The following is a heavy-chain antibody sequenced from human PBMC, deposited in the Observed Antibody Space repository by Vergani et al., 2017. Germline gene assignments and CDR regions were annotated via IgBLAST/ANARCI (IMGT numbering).Heavy chain of an antibody. Sequence: QVQLQQWGAGLLKPSETLSLTCAVYGGSFSGYYWSWIRQPPGKGLEWIGEINHSGSTNYNPSLKSRVTISVDTSKNQFSLKLSSVTAADTAVYYCARGRVGLWFPQSQYFDYWGQGTLVTVSS. J-gene: IGHJ4*02. CDR3: ARGRVGLWFPQSQYFDY. CDR1: GGSFSGYY. CDR2: INHSGST. V-gene: IGHV4-34*01. D-gene: IGHD2-21*01.